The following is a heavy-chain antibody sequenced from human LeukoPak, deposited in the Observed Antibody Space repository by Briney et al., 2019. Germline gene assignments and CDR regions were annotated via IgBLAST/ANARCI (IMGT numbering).Heavy chain of an antibody. D-gene: IGHD6-19*01. CDR1: GGTSSSYA. Sequence: SVKVSCKASGGTSSSYAISWGRLAPGQGREWMGGIIPIFGTANYAQKFQGRGTITTDEATSTAYMELSSLRSEDTAVYYCARRSTGIAVAGDEGWFDPWGQGTLVTVSS. CDR3: ARRSTGIAVAGDEGWFDP. J-gene: IGHJ5*02. V-gene: IGHV1-69*05. CDR2: IIPIFGTA.